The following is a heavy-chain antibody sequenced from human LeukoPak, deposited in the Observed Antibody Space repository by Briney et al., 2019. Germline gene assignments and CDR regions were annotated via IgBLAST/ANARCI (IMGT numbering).Heavy chain of an antibody. V-gene: IGHV3-9*01. CDR1: GFTFSSYA. Sequence: GGSLRLSCAASGFTFSSYAMSWVRQAPGKGLEWVSGISWNSGSIGYADSVKGRFTISRDNAKNSLYLQMNSLRAEDTALYYCAKDTDSTVTTPLGAFDIWGQGTMVTVSS. D-gene: IGHD4-17*01. CDR2: ISWNSGSI. CDR3: AKDTDSTVTTPLGAFDI. J-gene: IGHJ3*02.